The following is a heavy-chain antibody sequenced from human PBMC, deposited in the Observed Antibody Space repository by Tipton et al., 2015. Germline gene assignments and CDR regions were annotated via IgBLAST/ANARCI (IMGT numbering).Heavy chain of an antibody. V-gene: IGHV4-39*01. Sequence: TLSLTCTVSGGSISSSDYYWVWLRQPPGMGLECIGTIYYSGSTYYNPSLKSRVTISVDTSKNQFSLKLSSVTAADTALYYCARGPWKTFDYWGQGTLVTVSS. CDR1: GGSISSSDYY. CDR3: ARGPWKTFDY. J-gene: IGHJ4*02. CDR2: IYYSGST. D-gene: IGHD1-1*01.